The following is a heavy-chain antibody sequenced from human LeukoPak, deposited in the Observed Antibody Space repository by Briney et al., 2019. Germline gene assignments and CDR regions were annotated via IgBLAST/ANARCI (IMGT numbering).Heavy chain of an antibody. CDR2: IYHSGST. V-gene: IGHV4-4*02. CDR3: ARETSGYSYGEGYYYYYYMDV. J-gene: IGHJ6*03. CDR1: GGSISSSNW. Sequence: SGTLSLTCAVSGGSISSSNWWGWVRQPPGKGLEWIGEIYHSGSTNYNPSLKSRVTISVDKSKNQFSLKLSSVTAADTAVYYCARETSGYSYGEGYYYYYYMDVWGKGTTVTVSS. D-gene: IGHD5-18*01.